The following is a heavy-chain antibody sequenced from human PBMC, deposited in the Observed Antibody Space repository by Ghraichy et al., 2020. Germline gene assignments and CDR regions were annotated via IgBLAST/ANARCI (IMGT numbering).Heavy chain of an antibody. J-gene: IGHJ6*02. Sequence: GGSLRLSCAASGFTFSSYEMNWVRQAPGKGLEWVSYISSSGSTIYYADSVKGRFTTSRDNAKNSLYLQMNSLRAEDTAVYYCARDHGGSSTSCYFCYYYYGMDVWGQGTTVTVSS. D-gene: IGHD2-2*01. V-gene: IGHV3-48*03. CDR2: ISSSGSTI. CDR1: GFTFSSYE. CDR3: ARDHGGSSTSCYFCYYYYGMDV.